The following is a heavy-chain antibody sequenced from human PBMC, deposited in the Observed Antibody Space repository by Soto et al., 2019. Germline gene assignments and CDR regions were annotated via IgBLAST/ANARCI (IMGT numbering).Heavy chain of an antibody. CDR1: GFTFSSYG. CDR3: VKDGSSGWPYFGDMDV. D-gene: IGHD6-19*01. Sequence: QVQLVESGGGVVQPGRSLRLSCAASGFTFSSYGMHWVRQAPGKGLEWVAVILYDGSKKYYADSVKGRFTSSRDNSKNTMYLQMSSLRGEDTALYYCVKDGSSGWPYFGDMDVWGRGTTVTVSS. J-gene: IGHJ6*02. CDR2: ILYDGSKK. V-gene: IGHV3-30*18.